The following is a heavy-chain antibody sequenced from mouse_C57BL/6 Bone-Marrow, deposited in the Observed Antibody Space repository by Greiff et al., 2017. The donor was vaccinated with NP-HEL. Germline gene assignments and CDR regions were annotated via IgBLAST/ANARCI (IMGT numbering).Heavy chain of an antibody. D-gene: IGHD1-1*01. J-gene: IGHJ2*01. CDR2: IYPGGGYT. CDR3: ARSSSGDGSSLDY. Sequence: VQLQQSGAELVRPGTSVKMSCKASGYTFTNYWIGWAKQRPGHGLEWIGDIYPGGGYTNYNEKFKGKAKLTADKSSSTAYMQFSSLTSEDSAIYYCARSSSGDGSSLDYWGQGTTLTVSS. V-gene: IGHV1-63*01. CDR1: GYTFTNYW.